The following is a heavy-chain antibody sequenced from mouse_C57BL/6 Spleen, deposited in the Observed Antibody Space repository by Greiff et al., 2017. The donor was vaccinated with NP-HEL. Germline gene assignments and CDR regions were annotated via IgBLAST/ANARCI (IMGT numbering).Heavy chain of an antibody. J-gene: IGHJ3*01. Sequence: EVKVEESGGGLVQPGGSMKLSCDASGFTFSNYWMNWVRQSPEKGLEWVAQIRLKSDNYATHYAESVKGRFTISRDDSKSSVYLQMNNLRAEDTGIYYCTGDYGSLRAWFAYWGQGTLVTVSA. CDR2: IRLKSDNYAT. CDR1: GFTFSNYW. CDR3: TGDYGSLRAWFAY. D-gene: IGHD1-1*01. V-gene: IGHV6-3*01.